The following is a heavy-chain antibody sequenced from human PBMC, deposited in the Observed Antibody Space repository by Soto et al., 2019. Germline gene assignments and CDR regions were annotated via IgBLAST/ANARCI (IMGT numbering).Heavy chain of an antibody. V-gene: IGHV1-69*01. Sequence: QVQLVQSGPELKKPGSSAKVSCKAPGDTFNSYGISWVRQAPGQGLEWMGGIVPMFGTTNLALKFEDRVTLTADELTTTVYMEIRGLTSEDTAVYYCARDLADVHLWDALDVWGHGTRVTVSS. D-gene: IGHD6-13*01. CDR3: ARDLADVHLWDALDV. CDR2: IVPMFGTT. CDR1: GDTFNSYG. J-gene: IGHJ3*01.